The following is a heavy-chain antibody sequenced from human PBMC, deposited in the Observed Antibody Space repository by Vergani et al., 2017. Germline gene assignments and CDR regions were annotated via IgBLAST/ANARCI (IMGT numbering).Heavy chain of an antibody. CDR2: INPNSGGT. CDR1: GYTFTGYY. D-gene: IGHD2-2*01. J-gene: IGHJ6*02. Sequence: QVQLVQSGAEVKKPGASVKVSCKASGYTFTGYYMHWVRQAPGQGLEWMGWINPNSGGTNYAQKFQGRVTMTRDTSISPAYMELSRLRSDDTAVYCCARPIVVVPAASRYYYYGMDVWGQGTTVTVSS. CDR3: ARPIVVVPAASRYYYYGMDV. V-gene: IGHV1-2*02.